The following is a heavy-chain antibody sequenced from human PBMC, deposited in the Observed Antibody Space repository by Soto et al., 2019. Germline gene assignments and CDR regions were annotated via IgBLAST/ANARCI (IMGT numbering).Heavy chain of an antibody. CDR1: GYIFVNYG. Sequence: QVQLVQSGDEVKKPGASVKVSCKASGYIFVNYGMAWVRQAPGQGLEWMGWISPYTGNTHSASKVQGRLTMTTDTSTNTAYMDLGSLTSDDTAVYYCVMVDNYVTPTPQDVWGQGTTVTVSS. D-gene: IGHD3-16*01. CDR3: VMVDNYVTPTPQDV. V-gene: IGHV1-18*01. CDR2: ISPYTGNT. J-gene: IGHJ6*02.